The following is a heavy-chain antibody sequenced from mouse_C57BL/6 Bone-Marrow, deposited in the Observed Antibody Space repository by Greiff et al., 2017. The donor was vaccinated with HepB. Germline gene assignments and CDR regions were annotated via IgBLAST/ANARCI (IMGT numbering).Heavy chain of an antibody. CDR1: GYTFTDYY. CDR2: IYPGSGNT. J-gene: IGHJ4*01. Sequence: QVQLQQSGAELVRTGASVKLSCKASGYTFTDYYINWVKQRPGQGLEWIARIYPGSGNTYYNEKFKGKATLTAEKSSSTAYMQLSSLTSEDSAVYFCARSGVDYWGQGTSVTVSS. V-gene: IGHV1-76*01. D-gene: IGHD3-2*02. CDR3: ARSGVDY.